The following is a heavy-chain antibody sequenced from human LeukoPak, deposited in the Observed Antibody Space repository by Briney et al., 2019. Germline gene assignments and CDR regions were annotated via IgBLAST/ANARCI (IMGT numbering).Heavy chain of an antibody. CDR2: IYHSGST. D-gene: IGHD6-6*01. CDR3: AAFEYSSSSAWDY. Sequence: TSETLSLTCTVSGGSISSGGYYWSWIRQPPGKGLEWIGYIYHSGSTYYNPSLKSRVTISVDRSKNQFSLKLSSVTAADTAVYYCAAFEYSSSSAWDYWGQGTLVTVSS. CDR1: GGSISSGGYY. V-gene: IGHV4-30-2*01. J-gene: IGHJ4*02.